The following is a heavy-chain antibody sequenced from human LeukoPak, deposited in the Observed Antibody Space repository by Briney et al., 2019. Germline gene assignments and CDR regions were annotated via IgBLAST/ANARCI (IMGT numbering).Heavy chain of an antibody. CDR2: ISSSSSYI. CDR1: GFTFSSYS. CDR3: ARETEYYGGNGRFDP. J-gene: IGHJ5*02. Sequence: GGSLRLSCAASGFTFSSYSMNWVRQAPGKGLEWVSSISSSSSYIYYADSVKGRFTISRDNAKNSLYLQMNSLRAEDTAVYYCARETEYYGGNGRFDPWGQGTLVTVSS. D-gene: IGHD4-23*01. V-gene: IGHV3-21*01.